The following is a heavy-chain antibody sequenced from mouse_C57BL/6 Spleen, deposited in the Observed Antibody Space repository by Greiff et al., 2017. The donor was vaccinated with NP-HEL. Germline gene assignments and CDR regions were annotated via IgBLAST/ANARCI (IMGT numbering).Heavy chain of an antibody. CDR1: GYTFTDHT. CDR3: DV. J-gene: IGHJ1*03. Sequence: VQLQQSDAELVKPGASVKISCKVSGYTFTDHTIHWMKQRPEQGLEWIGYIYPRDGSTKYNEKFKGKATLTADKSSSTAYMQLCARWNDGYPNWYFDVWGTGTTVTVSS. D-gene: IGHD2-3*01. V-gene: IGHV1-78*01. CDR2: IYPRDGST.